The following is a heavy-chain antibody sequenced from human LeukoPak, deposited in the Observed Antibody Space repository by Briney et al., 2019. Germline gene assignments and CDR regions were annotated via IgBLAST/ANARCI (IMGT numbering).Heavy chain of an antibody. CDR2: IIPIFGTA. J-gene: IGHJ4*02. V-gene: IGHV1-69*06. CDR3: ARDPTYSGGTIFDY. CDR1: GGTFSSYA. D-gene: IGHD1-26*01. Sequence: ASVKVSCKASGGTFSSYAISWVRQAPGQGLEWMGGIIPIFGTANYAQKFQGRVTITADKSTSTAYMELSSLRSEDTAVYYCARDPTYSGGTIFDYWGQGTLVTVSS.